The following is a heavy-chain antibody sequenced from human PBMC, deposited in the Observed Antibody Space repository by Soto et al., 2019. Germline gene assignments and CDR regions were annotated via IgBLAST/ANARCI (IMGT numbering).Heavy chain of an antibody. CDR1: GGSISSGDYY. CDR3: ARISAIHYYFDY. Sequence: SETLSLTCTVSGGSISSGDYYWSWIRQPPGKGLEWIGYIYYSGSTYYNPSLKSRVTISVDTSKNQFSLKLSSVTAADTAVYYCARISAIHYYFDYWGQGTLVTVSS. V-gene: IGHV4-30-4*01. CDR2: IYYSGST. J-gene: IGHJ4*02. D-gene: IGHD2-2*01.